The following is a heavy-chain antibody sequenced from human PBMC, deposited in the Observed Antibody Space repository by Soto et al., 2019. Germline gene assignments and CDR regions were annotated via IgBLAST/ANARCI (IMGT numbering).Heavy chain of an antibody. V-gene: IGHV3-53*01. CDR3: ARGPYKPRRGRGIPEICEI. CDR1: GTTVSSNY. J-gene: IGHJ3*02. Sequence: RRSCVPCGTTVSSNYMSWVRQATGKELERVSVMYSGGSTYYADSVKGRFTISRDNSKNTLYLQMNSLRAEDTAVSYSARGPYKPRRGRGIPEICEIYGQRTRFTVAS. D-gene: IGHD1-20*01. CDR2: MYSGGST.